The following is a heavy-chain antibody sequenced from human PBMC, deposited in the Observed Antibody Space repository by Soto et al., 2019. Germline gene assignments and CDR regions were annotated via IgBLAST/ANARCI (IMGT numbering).Heavy chain of an antibody. CDR2: ISWNSGSI. CDR3: PGLYALGGGYYYGMDV. V-gene: IGHV3-9*01. J-gene: IGHJ6*02. Sequence: GGSLRLSCAASGFTFDDYAMHWVRQAPGKGLEWVSGISWNSGSIGYADSVKGRFTISRDNAKNSLYLQMNSLRAEDTALYYCPGLYALGGGYYYGMDVWGQGTTVTVSS. CDR1: GFTFDDYA. D-gene: IGHD3-16*01.